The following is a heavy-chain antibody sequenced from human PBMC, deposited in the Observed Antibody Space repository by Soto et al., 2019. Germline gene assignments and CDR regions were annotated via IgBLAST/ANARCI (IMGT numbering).Heavy chain of an antibody. CDR1: GYSFTSYW. D-gene: IGHD2-15*01. CDR3: ARTGYCSGGSCYSSYYYGMDV. V-gene: IGHV5-51*01. J-gene: IGHJ6*04. Sequence: GESLKISCKGSGYSFTSYWIGWVRQMPGKGLEWMGIIYPGDSDTRYSPSFQGQVTISADKSISTAYLQWSSLKASDTAMYYCARTGYCSGGSCYSSYYYGMDVWGKGTTVTVSS. CDR2: IYPGDSDT.